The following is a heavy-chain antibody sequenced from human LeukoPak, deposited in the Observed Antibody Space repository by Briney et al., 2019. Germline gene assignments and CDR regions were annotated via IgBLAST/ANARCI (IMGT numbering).Heavy chain of an antibody. J-gene: IGHJ6*03. CDR1: GYTFTSYG. V-gene: IGHV1-18*01. CDR3: ARGYPNYYYYMDV. CDR2: ISAYNGNT. Sequence: GASVKVSCKASGYTFTSYGIRCVRQAPGQGLEWMGWISAYNGNTNYAQKFQGRVTMTRDTSISTAYMKLSRLRSDDTAVYYCARGYPNYYYYMDVWGKGTTVTISS. D-gene: IGHD1-14*01.